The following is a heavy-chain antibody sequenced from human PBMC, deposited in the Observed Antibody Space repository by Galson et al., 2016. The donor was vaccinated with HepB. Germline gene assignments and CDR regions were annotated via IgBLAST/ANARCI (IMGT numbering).Heavy chain of an antibody. D-gene: IGHD2-15*01. V-gene: IGHV4-39*01. Sequence: ETLSLTCTVSSGPITSDGYYWGWVRQPPGKGLEWIGSIFYTGDSYYNPSLDSRVTISVDTSKSLFSLRLRSVAAADTAVYFCARQRGWSRARYFFDYWAQGTLVTVSS. CDR2: IFYTGDS. J-gene: IGHJ4*02. CDR1: SGPITSDGYY. CDR3: ARQRGWSRARYFFDY.